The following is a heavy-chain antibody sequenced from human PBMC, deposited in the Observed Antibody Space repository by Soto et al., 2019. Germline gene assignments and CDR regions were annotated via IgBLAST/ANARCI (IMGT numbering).Heavy chain of an antibody. J-gene: IGHJ6*01. CDR3: APGGHNHGYNVYHGMDV. CDR1: GGIFTNNA. V-gene: IGHV1-69*01. D-gene: IGHD5-18*01. Sequence: QVQVVQSGAEVKKPGSSVKVSCKVSGGIFTNNAISWVRQAPGQGLEWLGGVIPLFDTAYYAQIFRGRLKRSADGATLPAYMPLRGLTSADTAAYFCAPGGHNHGYNVYHGMDVWGQAKTATVSP. CDR2: VIPLFDTA.